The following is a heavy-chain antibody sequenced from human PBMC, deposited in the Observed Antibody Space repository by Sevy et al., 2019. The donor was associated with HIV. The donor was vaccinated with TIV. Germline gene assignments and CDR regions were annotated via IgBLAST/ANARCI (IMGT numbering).Heavy chain of an antibody. Sequence: ASVKVSCKVSGYTLTELSMHWVRQAPGKGLEWMGGFDPEDGETIYAQKFQGRVTMTEDTSTDTAYMELSSLRSEDTAGYYCATDARSIAARPEGHYYYYGMDVWGQGTTVTVSS. CDR1: GYTLTELS. D-gene: IGHD6-6*01. V-gene: IGHV1-24*01. CDR3: ATDARSIAARPEGHYYYYGMDV. CDR2: FDPEDGET. J-gene: IGHJ6*02.